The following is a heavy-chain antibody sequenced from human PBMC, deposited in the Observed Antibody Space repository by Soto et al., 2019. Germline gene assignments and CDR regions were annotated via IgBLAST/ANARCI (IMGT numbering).Heavy chain of an antibody. V-gene: IGHV1-69*06. Sequence: QVQLVQSGAEVKKPGSSVKVSCKASGGTFSTNPISWVRQAPGQGLEWMGGTGSGTGPGNHAQKFQGRLTITVDKSTSIVYMELSSLSSKDTAVYYCARRDSGGFYRYFDSWGQGTLVTVSS. CDR1: GGTFSTNP. J-gene: IGHJ4*02. CDR2: TGSGTGPG. D-gene: IGHD2-15*01. CDR3: ARRDSGGFYRYFDS.